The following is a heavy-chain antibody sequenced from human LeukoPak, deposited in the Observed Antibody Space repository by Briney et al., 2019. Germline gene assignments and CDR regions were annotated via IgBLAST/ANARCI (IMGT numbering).Heavy chain of an antibody. CDR2: INSDGSRT. V-gene: IGHV3-74*01. D-gene: IGHD3-22*01. J-gene: IGHJ4*02. Sequence: GPLRLSCAASGFTFSSYWMHWVRQAPGKGLVWVSRINSDGSRTTYADSVKGRFTISRDNAKNSLYLQMNSLRAEDTAVYYCARLPYYYDSSGWSINYFDYWGQGTLVTVSS. CDR3: ARLPYYYDSSGWSINYFDY. CDR1: GFTFSSYW.